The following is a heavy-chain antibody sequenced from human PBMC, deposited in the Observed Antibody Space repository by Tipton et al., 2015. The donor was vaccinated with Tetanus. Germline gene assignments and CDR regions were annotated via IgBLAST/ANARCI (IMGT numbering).Heavy chain of an antibody. CDR1: GFSFSTYS. V-gene: IGHV3-23*01. D-gene: IGHD2-15*01. J-gene: IGHJ5*02. CDR3: VKDVGDSAMFILLP. CDR2: ISGSGGIT. Sequence: SLRLSCAASGFSFSTYSMNWVRQPPGKGLEWVARISGSGGITFYADSVKGRFTISRDNSKNTVFLQMSSLRAEDTAVYYCVKDVGDSAMFILLPWGQGALVTVSS.